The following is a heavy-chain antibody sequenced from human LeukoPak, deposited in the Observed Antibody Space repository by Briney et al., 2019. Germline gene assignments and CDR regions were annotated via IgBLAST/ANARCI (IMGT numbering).Heavy chain of an antibody. J-gene: IGHJ3*02. CDR3: ARGGYGDAFDI. CDR2: IYHNGST. Sequence: SETLSLTCTVSGYSISSGHYWGWIRQPPGKGLECIGYIYHNGSTYYNPSLDSRVTISIDKSRNQFSLKVDSVTAADTAVYYCARGGYGDAFDIWGQGTMVVVSS. V-gene: IGHV4-38-2*02. D-gene: IGHD6-25*01. CDR1: GYSISSGHY.